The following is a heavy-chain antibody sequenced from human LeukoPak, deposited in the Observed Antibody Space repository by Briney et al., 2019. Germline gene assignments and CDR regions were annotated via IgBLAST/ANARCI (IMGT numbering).Heavy chain of an antibody. CDR3: AREDLVAAAGYFDY. J-gene: IGHJ4*02. Sequence: GGSLRLSSAASGFTVSSNEMSWVRQAPGKGLEWVSSISGGSTYYADSRKGRFTISRDNSKNTLHLQMNSLRAEDTAVYYCAREDLVAAAGYFDYWGQGTLVTVSS. CDR2: ISGGST. CDR1: GFTVSSNE. D-gene: IGHD6-13*01. V-gene: IGHV3-38-3*01.